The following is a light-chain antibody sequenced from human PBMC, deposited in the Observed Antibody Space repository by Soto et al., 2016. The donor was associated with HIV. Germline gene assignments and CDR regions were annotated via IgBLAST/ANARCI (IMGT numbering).Light chain of an antibody. CDR1: KLGDRY. V-gene: IGLV3-1*01. CDR2: EDT. Sequence: SYDLTQPPSVSVSPGQTATLTCSGDKLGDRYVCWYQRKPDQSPMMVIYEDTKRPSGIPERFSGSNSGNTATLTINGTQAMDEADYYCQTWDSNTEGVVFGGGTKLTVL. CDR3: QTWDSNTEGVV. J-gene: IGLJ2*01.